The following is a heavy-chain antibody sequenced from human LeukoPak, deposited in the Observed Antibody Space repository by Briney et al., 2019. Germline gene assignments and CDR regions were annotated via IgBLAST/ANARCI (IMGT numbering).Heavy chain of an antibody. V-gene: IGHV3-33*06. CDR2: IWYDGSNK. CDR1: GFTFSSYG. CDR3: TKDFEGTFDP. Sequence: PGRSLRLSCAASGFTFSSYGMHWVRQAPGKGLEWVAVIWYDGSNKYYADSVKGRFTISRDNSKNTLYLQMNSLRAEDTAVYYCTKDFEGTFDPWGQGTLVTVSS. J-gene: IGHJ5*02.